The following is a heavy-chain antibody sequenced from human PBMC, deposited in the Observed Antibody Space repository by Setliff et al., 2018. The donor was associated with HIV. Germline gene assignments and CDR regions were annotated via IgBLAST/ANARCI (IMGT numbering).Heavy chain of an antibody. V-gene: IGHV4-34*01. Sequence: SETLSLTCAVYGGSFSDYYWSWIRQPPGKGLEWIGEINHSGSTNYNPSLKSRVTISVDTSKNQFSLKLSSVTAADTAVYYCARAGYGMATGLRHWGQGTLVTVSS. CDR1: GGSFSDYY. J-gene: IGHJ1*01. D-gene: IGHD5-12*01. CDR3: ARAGYGMATGLRH. CDR2: INHSGST.